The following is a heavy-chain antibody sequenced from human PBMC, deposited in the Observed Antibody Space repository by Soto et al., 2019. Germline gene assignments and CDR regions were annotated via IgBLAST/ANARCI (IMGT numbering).Heavy chain of an antibody. D-gene: IGHD6-13*01. V-gene: IGHV4-59*08. CDR1: GGSISSYY. Sequence: QVQLQESGPGLVKPSETLSLTCTVSGGSISSYYWSWIRQPPGKGLEWIGYIYYSGSTNYNPSLKSRVTISVDTSKNQFSRKLSSVTAADTAVYYCARRGKSIAAVPHAFDIWGQGTMVTVSS. J-gene: IGHJ3*02. CDR2: IYYSGST. CDR3: ARRGKSIAAVPHAFDI.